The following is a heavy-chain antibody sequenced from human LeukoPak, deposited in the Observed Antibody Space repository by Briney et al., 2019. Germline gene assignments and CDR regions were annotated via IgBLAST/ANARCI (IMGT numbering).Heavy chain of an antibody. D-gene: IGHD5-18*01. V-gene: IGHV3-74*01. J-gene: IGHJ4*02. CDR3: ARGSLYSYGSDY. CDR2: INPDGITT. CDR1: GFTFSTYW. Sequence: GGSLRLSCAASGFTFSTYWMHWVRQAPGKGLEWVSRINPDGITTTCADSVKGRFTISRDNAKNTLFLQMNSLRAEDTAVYYCARGSLYSYGSDYWGQGTLVTVSS.